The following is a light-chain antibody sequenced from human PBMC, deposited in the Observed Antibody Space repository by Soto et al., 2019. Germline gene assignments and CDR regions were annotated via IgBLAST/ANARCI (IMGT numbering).Light chain of an antibody. V-gene: IGLV2-8*01. Sequence: QSVLTQPPSASGSPGQSVTISCTGTTSDIGAYNYVSWYQQRPGKAPKLIIYEVTRRPSGVPDRIFGYKYYTTASLTVSGLQAEDEAEYYCSSFAGTNTWVFGTGTKV. CDR1: TSDIGAYNY. CDR3: SSFAGTNTWV. J-gene: IGLJ1*01. CDR2: EVT.